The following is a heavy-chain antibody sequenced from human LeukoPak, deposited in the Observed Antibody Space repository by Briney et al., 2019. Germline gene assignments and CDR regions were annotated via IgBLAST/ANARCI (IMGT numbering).Heavy chain of an antibody. CDR2: ISGSSSYI. V-gene: IGHV3-21*05. D-gene: IGHD3-10*01. J-gene: IGHJ5*02. Sequence: GGTLRLSCAASGFTFSSYSMNWVRQAPGKGPEWLSDISGSSSYIKYADSVKGRFTISRDNAKTSLNLEMNSLRAEDTAVYYCARVAYGSGTRGWFDPWGQGTLVTVSS. CDR3: ARVAYGSGTRGWFDP. CDR1: GFTFSSYS.